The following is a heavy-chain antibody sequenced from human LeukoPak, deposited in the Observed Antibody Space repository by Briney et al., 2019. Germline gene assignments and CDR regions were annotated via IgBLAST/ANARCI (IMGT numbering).Heavy chain of an antibody. CDR3: ARDNENY. V-gene: IGHV4-4*02. CDR1: GASISSNTW. D-gene: IGHD1-1*01. Sequence: SETLSLTCVVSGASISSNTWWGWIRQPPGKGLEWIGEIYHTGRTNYNPSLKSRVTMSVDKSKNQFCLNLRSVTAADTAVYYCARDNENYWGQGTLVTVSS. J-gene: IGHJ4*02. CDR2: IYHTGRT.